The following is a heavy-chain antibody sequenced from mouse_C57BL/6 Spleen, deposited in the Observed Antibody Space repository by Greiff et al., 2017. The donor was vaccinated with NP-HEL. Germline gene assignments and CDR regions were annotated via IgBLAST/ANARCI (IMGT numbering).Heavy chain of an antibody. J-gene: IGHJ2*01. CDR2: IHPNSGST. CDR1: GYTFTSYW. Sequence: QVQLQQPGAELVKPGASVKLSCKASGYTFTSYWMHWVKQRPGQGLEWIGMIHPNSGSTNYNEKFKSKATLTVDISSSTAYMELRSLTSEDSAVYYCARGVIYYYYDGVYFDYWGKGTTLTVSS. CDR3: ARGVIYYYYDGVYFDY. V-gene: IGHV1-64*01. D-gene: IGHD2-4*01.